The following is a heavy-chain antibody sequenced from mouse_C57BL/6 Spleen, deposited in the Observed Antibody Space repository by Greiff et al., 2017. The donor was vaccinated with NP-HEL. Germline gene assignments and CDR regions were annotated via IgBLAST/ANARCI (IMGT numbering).Heavy chain of an antibody. CDR1: GYTFTDYY. Sequence: QVQLQQSGAELVRPGASVKLSCKASGYTFTDYYINWVKQRPGQGLEWIARIYPGSGNTYYNEKFKGKATLTAEKSSSTAYMQLSSLTSEDSAVYFSARDSHYDYDRGFAYWGQGTLVTVSA. V-gene: IGHV1-76*01. CDR2: IYPGSGNT. CDR3: ARDSHYDYDRGFAY. J-gene: IGHJ3*01. D-gene: IGHD2-4*01.